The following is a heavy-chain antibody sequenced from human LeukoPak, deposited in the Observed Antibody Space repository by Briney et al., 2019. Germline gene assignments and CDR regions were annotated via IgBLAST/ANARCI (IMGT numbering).Heavy chain of an antibody. CDR3: ARGAAAGLYKYYFDY. Sequence: ASVKVSCKASGYTFTGYYMHWVRQAPGQGLEWMGWINPNSGGTNYAQKFQGRATMTRDTSISTAYMELSRLRSDDTAVYYCARGAAAGLYKYYFDYWGQGTLVTVSS. V-gene: IGHV1-2*02. CDR1: GYTFTGYY. J-gene: IGHJ4*02. CDR2: INPNSGGT. D-gene: IGHD6-13*01.